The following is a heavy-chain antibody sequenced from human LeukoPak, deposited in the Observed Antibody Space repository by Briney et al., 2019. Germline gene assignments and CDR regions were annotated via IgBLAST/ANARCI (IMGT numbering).Heavy chain of an antibody. D-gene: IGHD6-19*01. J-gene: IGHJ4*02. V-gene: IGHV4-59*08. CDR3: ASQRIAVAGAHFDY. CDR1: GGSISSYY. Sequence: SETLSLTCTVSGGSISSYYWSWIRQPPGKGLEWIGYIYYSGSTNYNPSLKSRVTISVDTSKNQFSLKLSSVTAADTAVYYCASQRIAVAGAHFDYWGQGTLVTVSS. CDR2: IYYSGST.